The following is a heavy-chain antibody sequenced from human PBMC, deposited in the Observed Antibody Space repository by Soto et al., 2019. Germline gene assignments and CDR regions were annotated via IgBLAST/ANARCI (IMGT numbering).Heavy chain of an antibody. J-gene: IGHJ4*02. CDR3: ARDVLDTQVDYYFDS. V-gene: IGHV4-30-4*01. CDR2: IYHTGSS. Sequence: SETLSLTCTVSGVSISSGSFYWTWIRQPPGKGLEWIGYIYHTGSSQYHPSLRGRVAFSMDTSKNQFSLELRSVTAADTAMYYCARDVLDTQVDYYFDSWGPGTPVTV. CDR1: GVSISSGSFY. D-gene: IGHD2-15*01.